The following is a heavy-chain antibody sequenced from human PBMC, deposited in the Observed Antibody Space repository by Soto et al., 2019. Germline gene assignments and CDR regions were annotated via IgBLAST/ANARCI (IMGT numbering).Heavy chain of an antibody. J-gene: IGHJ4*02. V-gene: IGHV3-33*01. D-gene: IGHD2-2*01. CDR1: GFTFSSYG. Sequence: QVQLVESGGGVVQPGRSLRLSCAASGFTFSSYGMHWVRQAPGKGLEWVAVIWYDGSNKYYADSVKGRFTISRDNSKNTLYLQMNSRRAEDTAVDYCARADTFAPVPAALHYWGQGTLVTVSS. CDR2: IWYDGSNK. CDR3: ARADTFAPVPAALHY.